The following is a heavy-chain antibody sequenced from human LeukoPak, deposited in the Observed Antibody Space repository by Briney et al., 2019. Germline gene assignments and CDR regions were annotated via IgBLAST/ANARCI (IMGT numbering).Heavy chain of an antibody. J-gene: IGHJ4*02. V-gene: IGHV4-34*01. CDR2: INHSGST. D-gene: IGHD3-10*01. CDR1: GGSFSGYY. CDR3: ARFRRGSGSYYKVFDY. Sequence: SETLSLTCAVYGGSFSGYYWSWIRQPPGKGLEWIGEINHSGSTNYNPSLKSRVTISVDTSKNQFSLKLSSVTAADTAVYYCARFRRGSGSYYKVFDYWGQGTLVTVSS.